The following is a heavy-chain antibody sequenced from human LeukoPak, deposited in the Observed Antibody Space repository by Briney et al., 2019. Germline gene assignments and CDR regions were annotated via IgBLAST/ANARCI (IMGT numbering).Heavy chain of an antibody. CDR2: IYSGGST. J-gene: IGHJ4*02. V-gene: IGHV3-53*01. CDR1: GFTVSSNY. Sequence: GGSLRLSCAASGFTVSSNYMSWVRQAPGKGLEWVSVIYSGGSTYYADSVKGRFTISRDNSKNTLYLQMNSLRAEDTAVYYCARDRVGATTNFDYWGQGTLVTVSS. CDR3: ARDRVGATTNFDY. D-gene: IGHD1-26*01.